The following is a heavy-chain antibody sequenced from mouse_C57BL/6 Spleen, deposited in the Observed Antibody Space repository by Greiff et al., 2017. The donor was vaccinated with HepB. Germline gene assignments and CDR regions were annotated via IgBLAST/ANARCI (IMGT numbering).Heavy chain of an antibody. Sequence: VQLQQSGPVLVKPGASVKMSCKASGYTFTDYYMNWVKQSHGKSLEWIGVITPYTGGTSYHQTFKGKATLTVDKSSSTAYMELNSLTSEDSAVYYCARDGYDRYYAMDYWGQGTSVTVSS. CDR2: ITPYTGGT. V-gene: IGHV1-19*01. CDR1: GYTFTDYY. J-gene: IGHJ4*01. CDR3: ARDGYDRYYAMDY. D-gene: IGHD2-2*01.